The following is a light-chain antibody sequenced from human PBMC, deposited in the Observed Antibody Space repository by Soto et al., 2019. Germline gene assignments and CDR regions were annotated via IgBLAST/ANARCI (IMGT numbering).Light chain of an antibody. V-gene: IGLV2-8*01. Sequence: QSVLTQPPSASGSPGQSVTISCTGTSSDIGGYNSVSWYQQHPGKAPSLMIYEVNKRPSGVPDRFSGSKSGYTASLTVSGLQTEDEAFYYCSSSAGIYHYLVFGGGTKLTVL. CDR1: SSDIGGYNS. J-gene: IGLJ3*02. CDR3: SSSAGIYHYLV. CDR2: EVN.